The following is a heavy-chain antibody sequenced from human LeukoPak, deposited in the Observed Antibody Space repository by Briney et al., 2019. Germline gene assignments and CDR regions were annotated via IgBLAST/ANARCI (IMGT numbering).Heavy chain of an antibody. CDR3: ARDPSIAAAQYYMDV. J-gene: IGHJ6*03. Sequence: GGSLRLSCAASGFTFSSYSMNWVRQAPGKGLEWVSYISSSSSTIYYAGSVKGRFTISRDNAKNSLYLQMNSLRAEDTAVYYCARDPSIAAAQYYMDVWGKGTTVTVSS. V-gene: IGHV3-48*01. CDR2: ISSSSSTI. D-gene: IGHD6-13*01. CDR1: GFTFSSYS.